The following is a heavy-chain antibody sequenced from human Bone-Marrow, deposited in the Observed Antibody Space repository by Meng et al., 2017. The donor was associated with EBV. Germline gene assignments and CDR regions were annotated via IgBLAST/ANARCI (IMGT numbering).Heavy chain of an antibody. D-gene: IGHD3-9*01. Sequence: DAVFLRLSSPRPPTCAVYGGSLSGYFWCWIRQPPGKGLEWIGEISHSGSTDYNPSLKSRVTISVDTSKNQFSLKLSSVTAADTAVYYCARGRDYDILTGYYTPFDYWGQGTLVTVSS. CDR3: ARGRDYDILTGYYTPFDY. V-gene: IGHV4-34*01. J-gene: IGHJ4*02. CDR1: GGSLSGYF. CDR2: ISHSGST.